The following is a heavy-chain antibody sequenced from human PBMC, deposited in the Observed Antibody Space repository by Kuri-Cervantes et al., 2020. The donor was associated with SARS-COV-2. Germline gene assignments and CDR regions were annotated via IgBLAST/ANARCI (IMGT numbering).Heavy chain of an antibody. CDR2: ISGGDDRT. V-gene: IGHV3-23*01. CDR3: ARHVLRFLEWRPSYYYYGMDV. CDR1: GGSISSSSYY. D-gene: IGHD3-3*01. Sequence: ETLSLTCTVSGGSISSSSYYWGWIRQPPGKGLEWVSGISGGDDRTYYADNVKGRFTISRDNSKNTLHLHMSSLRAEDTAVYYCARHVLRFLEWRPSYYYYGMDVWGQGTTVTVSS. J-gene: IGHJ6*02.